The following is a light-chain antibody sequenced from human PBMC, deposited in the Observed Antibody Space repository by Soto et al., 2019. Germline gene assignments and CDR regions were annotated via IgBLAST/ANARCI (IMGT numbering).Light chain of an antibody. CDR1: SSNIGNNY. Sequence: QSVLTQPPSVSAAPGQKVTISCSGSSSNIGNNYVSWYQQLPGTAPKLLIYENNMRPSGIPDRFSGSKSGTSATLGITGLQTGDEADYYCGTWDSSLSAEVFGGGTKVTVL. CDR2: ENN. CDR3: GTWDSSLSAEV. V-gene: IGLV1-51*02. J-gene: IGLJ3*02.